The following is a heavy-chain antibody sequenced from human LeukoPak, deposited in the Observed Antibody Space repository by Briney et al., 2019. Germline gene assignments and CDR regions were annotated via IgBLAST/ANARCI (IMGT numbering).Heavy chain of an antibody. CDR2: IYPGDSDT. Sequence: PGESLKISFKGSGYSFPSYWIGWVRQIPGKGLGWRGIIYPGDSDTRYSTSFQGQVTISADKSISTAYLQGSSLKATDTAMYYCARPDSSGWDWYFDLWGRGTLVTVSS. V-gene: IGHV5-51*01. CDR3: ARPDSSGWDWYFDL. D-gene: IGHD6-19*01. CDR1: GYSFPSYW. J-gene: IGHJ2*01.